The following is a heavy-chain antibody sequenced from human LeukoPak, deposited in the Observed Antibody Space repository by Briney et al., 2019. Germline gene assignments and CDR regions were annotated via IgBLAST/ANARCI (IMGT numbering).Heavy chain of an antibody. Sequence: GGSLRLSCAASGFTFSSYSMNWVRQAPGKGLEWVSSITRSNYIYYADSVKGRFTISRDNAKNSLYLQMNSLRAEDTAVYYCARDGNVLMVYAWYFDLWGRGTLVTVSS. D-gene: IGHD2-8*01. CDR1: GFTFSSYS. CDR3: ARDGNVLMVYAWYFDL. J-gene: IGHJ2*01. V-gene: IGHV3-21*06. CDR2: ITRSNYI.